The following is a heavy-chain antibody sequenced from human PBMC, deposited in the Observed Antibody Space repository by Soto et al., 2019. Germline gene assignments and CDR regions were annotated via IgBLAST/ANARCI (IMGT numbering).Heavy chain of an antibody. CDR2: VYPSGHT. CDR3: ARESGKTGSYEAY. CDR1: GDSISSYS. Sequence: LSLTCAVSGDSISSYSGNWIRQTAGRGLEWIGRVYPSGHTQYRSSFETRVTVSVDMSTNQFFLELRSVTAADTAVYYCARESGKTGSYEAYWGQGTQVTVSS. D-gene: IGHD1-26*01. V-gene: IGHV4-4*07. J-gene: IGHJ4*02.